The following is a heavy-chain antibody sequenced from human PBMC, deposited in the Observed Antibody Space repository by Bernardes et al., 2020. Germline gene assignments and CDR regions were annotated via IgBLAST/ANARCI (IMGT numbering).Heavy chain of an antibody. J-gene: IGHJ6*02. CDR1: GGSFSGYY. V-gene: IGHV4-34*01. Sequence: SETLSLTCAVYGGSFSGYYWSWIRQPPGKGLEWIGEINHSGSTNYNPSLKSRVTISVDTSKNQFSLKLSSVTAADTAVYYCARGIYYYGSGSYSEGYYYYYGMDVWGQGTTVTVSS. CDR3: ARGIYYYGSGSYSEGYYYYYGMDV. D-gene: IGHD3-10*01. CDR2: INHSGST.